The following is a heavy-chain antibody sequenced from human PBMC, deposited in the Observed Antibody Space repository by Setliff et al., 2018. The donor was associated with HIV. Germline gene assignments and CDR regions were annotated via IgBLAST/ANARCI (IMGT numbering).Heavy chain of an antibody. CDR2: ISWDGGST. D-gene: IGHD3-22*01. Sequence: PGGSLRLSCAASGFTFDDYTMHWVRQAPGKGLEWVSLISWDGGSTYYADSVKGRFTISRDNSKNTLYLQMNSLRAEDTAVYYCAKGDSSSGYYWARFDYWGQGTLVTVSS. J-gene: IGHJ4*02. V-gene: IGHV3-43*01. CDR1: GFTFDDYT. CDR3: AKGDSSSGYYWARFDY.